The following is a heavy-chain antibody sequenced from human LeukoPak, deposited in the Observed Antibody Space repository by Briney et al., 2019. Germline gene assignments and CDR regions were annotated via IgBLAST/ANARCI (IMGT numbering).Heavy chain of an antibody. CDR1: GYTFTGYY. CDR3: ARESGQYCSGGSCYRYYYYMDV. Sequence: ASVKVSCKASGYTFTGYYMHWVRQAPGQGLEWMGWINPNSGGTNYAQKFQGRVTMTRDTSISTAYMELSRLRSDDTAVYYCARESGQYCSGGSCYRYYYYMDVWGKGTTVTVSS. CDR2: INPNSGGT. J-gene: IGHJ6*03. V-gene: IGHV1-2*02. D-gene: IGHD2-15*01.